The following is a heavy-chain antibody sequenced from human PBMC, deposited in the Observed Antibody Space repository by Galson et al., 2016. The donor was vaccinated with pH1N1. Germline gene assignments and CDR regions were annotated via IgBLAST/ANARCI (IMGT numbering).Heavy chain of an antibody. Sequence: SLRLSCATSGFTFNNAWLTWVRQAPGKGLEWVGRIKSKSSGGTTDYGAPVRGKFTISRDDSQNTVYLQMNSLKTEDTALYYCTTGFCIGSRFHWDDAFETWGQGTTVTVSS. CDR1: GFTFNNAW. CDR3: TTGFCIGSRFHWDDAFET. D-gene: IGHD2-2*01. V-gene: IGHV3-15*01. J-gene: IGHJ3*02. CDR2: IKSKSSGGTT.